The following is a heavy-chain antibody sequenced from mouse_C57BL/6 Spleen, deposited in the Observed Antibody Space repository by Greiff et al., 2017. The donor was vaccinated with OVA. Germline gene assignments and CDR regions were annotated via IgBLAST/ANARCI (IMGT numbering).Heavy chain of an antibody. Sequence: EVQLQQSGPVLVKPGASVKMSCKASGYTFTDYYMNWVKQSHGKSLEWIGVINPYNGGTSYNQKFKGKATLTVDKSSSTAYMELNSLTSEDSAVYYCAKVVAPYAMDYWGQGTSVTVSS. V-gene: IGHV1-19*01. CDR3: AKVVAPYAMDY. CDR1: GYTFTDYY. D-gene: IGHD1-1*01. CDR2: INPYNGGT. J-gene: IGHJ4*01.